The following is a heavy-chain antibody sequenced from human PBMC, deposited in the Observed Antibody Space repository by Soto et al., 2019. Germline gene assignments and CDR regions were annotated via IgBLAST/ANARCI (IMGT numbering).Heavy chain of an antibody. J-gene: IGHJ4*02. Sequence: SETLSLTCSVSGDSISSNNWWSWVRQPPGKGMEWIGEIYHSGSVHYNPSFKSRAAMSVDKYTNQISLSLHSVTAADTAVYYRAREYAFSSDYWGQGTVVTVSS. V-gene: IGHV4-4*02. CDR3: AREYAFSSDY. D-gene: IGHD2-2*01. CDR1: GDSISSNNW. CDR2: IYHSGSV.